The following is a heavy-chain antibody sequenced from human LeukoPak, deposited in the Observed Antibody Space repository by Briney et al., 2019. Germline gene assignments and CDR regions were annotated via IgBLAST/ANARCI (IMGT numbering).Heavy chain of an antibody. CDR2: INPNSGGT. V-gene: IGHV1-2*02. D-gene: IGHD1-26*01. CDR1: GYTFTSYD. Sequence: ASVKVSCKTSGYTFTSYDIHWVRQATGQGLEWMGWINPNSGGTNYAQKFQGRVTMTRDTSISTAYMDLSRLRSDDTAVYYCARGSIVGATFDYFDYWGQGTLVTVSS. J-gene: IGHJ4*02. CDR3: ARGSIVGATFDYFDY.